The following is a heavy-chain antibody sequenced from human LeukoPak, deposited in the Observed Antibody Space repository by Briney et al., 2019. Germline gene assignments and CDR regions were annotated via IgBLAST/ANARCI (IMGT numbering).Heavy chain of an antibody. V-gene: IGHV4-4*07. CDR2: TYISGSS. Sequence: PSETLSLTCTVSGGSISNYDWSWIRQSAGKGLEWVGRTYISGSSTYNPSLKSRVTVSVDTPKNQFSLRLNSVTAADTAVYYCARVSSSWYQDYYFDLWGRGTLVTVSS. D-gene: IGHD6-13*01. CDR1: GGSISNYD. J-gene: IGHJ2*01. CDR3: ARVSSSWYQDYYFDL.